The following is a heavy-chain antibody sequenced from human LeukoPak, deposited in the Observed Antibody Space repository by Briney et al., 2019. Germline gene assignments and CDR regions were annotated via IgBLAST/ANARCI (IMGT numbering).Heavy chain of an antibody. CDR3: TRQGEAIAVAGTGSQAGY. Sequence: GGSLKLSCAASGFTFSGSAMRWVRQASGKGLEWVGRIRSKANSYATAYAASVKGRFTISRDDSKNTAYLQMNSLKTEDTAVYYCTRQGEAIAVAGTGSQAGYWGQGTLVTVSS. V-gene: IGHV3-73*01. CDR2: IRSKANSYAT. D-gene: IGHD6-19*01. J-gene: IGHJ4*02. CDR1: GFTFSGSA.